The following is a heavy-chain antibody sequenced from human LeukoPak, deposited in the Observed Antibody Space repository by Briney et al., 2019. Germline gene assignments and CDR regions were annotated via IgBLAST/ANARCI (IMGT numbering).Heavy chain of an antibody. Sequence: GGSLRLSCAASGFTFSSYWMSWVRQAPGKGLEWVANIKQDGSEKYYVDSVKGRFTISRDNAKNSLYLQMNSLRAEDTAVYYCARDGSSWSYYFDYWGQGTLVTVSS. J-gene: IGHJ4*02. CDR3: ARDGSSWSYYFDY. CDR1: GFTFSSYW. V-gene: IGHV3-7*01. CDR2: IKQDGSEK. D-gene: IGHD6-13*01.